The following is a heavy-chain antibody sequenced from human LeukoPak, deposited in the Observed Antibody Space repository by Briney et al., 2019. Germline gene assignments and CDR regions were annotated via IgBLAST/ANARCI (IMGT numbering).Heavy chain of an antibody. Sequence: PGGSLRLSCAASGFTFSDAWMTWVRQAPGKGLEWVGRIKSKTGGGTTDYAAPVKGRFTISRDDSKNTLYLQMNSLKTEDTAVYYCTEMIVVVNWGQGTLVTGSS. D-gene: IGHD3-22*01. V-gene: IGHV3-15*01. J-gene: IGHJ4*02. CDR1: GFTFSDAW. CDR2: IKSKTGGGTT. CDR3: TEMIVVVN.